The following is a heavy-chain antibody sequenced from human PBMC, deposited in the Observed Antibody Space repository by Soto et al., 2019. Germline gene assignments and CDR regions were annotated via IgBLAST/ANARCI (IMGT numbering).Heavy chain of an antibody. CDR2: INPKSGVT. Sequence: QVQLVQSGAEVKRPGASVMVSCKTSGYAFTDNYLHWVRQAPGQGLEWMGWINPKSGVTDFAQKFRGRVTMTRDTAISTAYRGLSRLRSDDTAVYYCARAYSGSGSPKFWGQGSLVTVSS. D-gene: IGHD3-10*01. CDR1: GYAFTDNY. CDR3: ARAYSGSGSPKF. J-gene: IGHJ4*02. V-gene: IGHV1-2*02.